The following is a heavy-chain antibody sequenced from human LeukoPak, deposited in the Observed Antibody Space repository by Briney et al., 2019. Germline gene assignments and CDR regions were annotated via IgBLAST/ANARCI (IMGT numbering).Heavy chain of an antibody. V-gene: IGHV3-48*03. CDR1: GFTFSSYE. CDR3: ARELGVCSGGSCDAYDL. D-gene: IGHD2-15*01. Sequence: PGGSLRLSCVASGFTFSSYEMNWVRQAPGKGLEWASFISNSGSNRYYIASVKGRFTISRDNTKNALYLQMNSLRPEDTALYYCARELGVCSGGSCDAYDLWGQGTMVTVSS. J-gene: IGHJ3*01. CDR2: ISNSGSNR.